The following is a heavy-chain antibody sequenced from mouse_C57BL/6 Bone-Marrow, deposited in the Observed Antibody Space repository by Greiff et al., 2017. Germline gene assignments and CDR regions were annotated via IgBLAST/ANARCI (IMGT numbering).Heavy chain of an antibody. CDR1: GFSFNTYA. V-gene: IGHV10-1*01. D-gene: IGHD3-2*02. CDR3: VRQGRRSSGLFAY. J-gene: IGHJ3*01. CDR2: IRSKSNNYAT. Sequence: EVQLVESGGGLVQPKGSLKLSRAASGFSFNTYAMNWVRQAPGKGLEWVARIRSKSNNYATYYADSVKDRFTISRDDSESMLYLQMNNLKTEDTAMYYCVRQGRRSSGLFAYWGQGTLVTVSA.